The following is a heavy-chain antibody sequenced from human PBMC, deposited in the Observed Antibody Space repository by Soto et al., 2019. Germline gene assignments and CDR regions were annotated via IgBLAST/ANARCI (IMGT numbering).Heavy chain of an antibody. V-gene: IGHV1-46*01. CDR2: INPSGGST. J-gene: IGHJ4*02. CDR1: GYTLTSYY. CDR3: ARGRVTYYYGSGSYYIDY. Sequence: ASVKVSCKASGYTLTSYYMHWVRQAPGQGLEWMGIINPSGGSTSYAQKFQGRVTMTRDTSTSTVYMELGSLRSEDTAVYYCARGRVTYYYGSGSYYIDYWGQGTLVTVSS. D-gene: IGHD3-10*01.